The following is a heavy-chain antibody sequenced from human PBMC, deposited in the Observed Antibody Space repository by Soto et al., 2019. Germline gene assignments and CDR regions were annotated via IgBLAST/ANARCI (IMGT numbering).Heavy chain of an antibody. CDR2: IIPIFGTA. J-gene: IGHJ4*02. Sequence: SVKVSCKASGYTFTSYGISWVRQAPGQGLEWMGGIIPIFGTANYAQKFQGRVTITADESTSTAYMELSSLRSEDTAVYYCAARTAIPSWGQGTLVTVSS. CDR1: GYTFTSYG. V-gene: IGHV1-69*13. CDR3: AARTAIPS. D-gene: IGHD2-21*02.